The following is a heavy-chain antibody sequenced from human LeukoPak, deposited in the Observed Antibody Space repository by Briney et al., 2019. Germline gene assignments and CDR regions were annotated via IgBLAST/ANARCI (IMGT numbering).Heavy chain of an antibody. CDR2: INPNSGGT. V-gene: IGHV1-2*02. CDR1: GYTFTGYY. CDR3: ARVYGRVQLTRPFDY. D-gene: IGHD1-1*01. Sequence: ASVKVSCKASGYTFTGYYMHWVRQAPGQGLEWMGWINPNSGGTNYAQKFRGRVTMTRDTSISTAYMELSRLRSDDTAVYYCARVYGRVQLTRPFDYWGQGTLVTVSS. J-gene: IGHJ4*02.